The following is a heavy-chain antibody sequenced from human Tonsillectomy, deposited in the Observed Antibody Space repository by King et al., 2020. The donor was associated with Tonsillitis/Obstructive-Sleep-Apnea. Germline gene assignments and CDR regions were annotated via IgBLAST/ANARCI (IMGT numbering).Heavy chain of an antibody. D-gene: IGHD6-6*01. CDR3: ARLGSSGPPHSSYYMDV. J-gene: IGHJ6*03. Sequence: VQLVQSGVEVKKPGESLKISCKGSGYSFTSYWIAWVRQMPGKGLEWMGIIYPGDSDARYSPSFQGQVTISADKSISTAYLQWSSLKASDTAMYYCARLGSSGPPHSSYYMDVWGKGTTVTVSS. V-gene: IGHV5-51*01. CDR2: IYPGDSDA. CDR1: GYSFTSYW.